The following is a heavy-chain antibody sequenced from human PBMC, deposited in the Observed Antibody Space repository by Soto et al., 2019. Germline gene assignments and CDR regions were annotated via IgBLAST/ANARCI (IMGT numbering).Heavy chain of an antibody. CDR2: MNANSGNT. V-gene: IGHV1-8*01. Sequence: QVQLVQSGAEVKKPGASVKVSCKASGYTFTSNDVNWVRQATGQGLEWMGWMNANSGNTGYAPRFQGRDNITRNTCINELYTELSSLRAEDTAVYYCAGLDGSGWSSGYWGRGTLVIVSS. J-gene: IGHJ4*02. CDR3: AGLDGSGWSSGY. D-gene: IGHD6-19*01. CDR1: GYTFTSND.